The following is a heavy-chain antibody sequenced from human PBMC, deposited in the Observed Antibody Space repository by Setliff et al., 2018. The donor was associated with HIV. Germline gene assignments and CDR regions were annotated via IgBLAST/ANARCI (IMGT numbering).Heavy chain of an antibody. J-gene: IGHJ4*02. Sequence: SETLSLTCTVSGVSISSGTYYWSWIRQPAGKALEWIGRIYTSGSANSNPPLKSRVTISVDTSKNQFSLKLSSVTAADTAVYYCAREGRRYYGSGSPYFDYWGQGTLVTVSS. CDR2: IYTSGSA. V-gene: IGHV4-61*02. CDR3: AREGRRYYGSGSPYFDY. D-gene: IGHD3-10*01. CDR1: GVSISSGTYY.